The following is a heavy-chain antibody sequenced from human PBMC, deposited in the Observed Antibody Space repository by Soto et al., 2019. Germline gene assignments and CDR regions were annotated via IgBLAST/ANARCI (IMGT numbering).Heavy chain of an antibody. V-gene: IGHV3-53*01. Sequence: EVQLAESGGGLIQPGGSLRLSCEASGFTVSSHYMSWVRQGPGKGLEWVSTIYKGGGTFYAASVSVRFTISRDTFQNMVFIQMNNLRAEDTAVYYCASPRDVGTSYYFDSWGQGTLVTVSS. CDR2: IYKGGGT. J-gene: IGHJ4*02. CDR1: GFTVSSHY. D-gene: IGHD1-26*01. CDR3: ASPRDVGTSYYFDS.